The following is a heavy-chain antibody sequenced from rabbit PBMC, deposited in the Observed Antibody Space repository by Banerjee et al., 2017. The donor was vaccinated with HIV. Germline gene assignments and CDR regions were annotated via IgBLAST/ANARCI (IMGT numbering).Heavy chain of an antibody. V-gene: IGHV1S45*01. Sequence: QEQLVESGGGLVQPEGSLTLTCTASGFSFNSFNSYYICWVRQAPGKGLEWIGCINTGSGGSAYYATWAKGRFTISKTSSTTVTLQMTSLTAADTATYFCARGGYGGNRLNFWGPGTLVTVS. CDR3: ARGGYGGNRLNF. J-gene: IGHJ6*01. D-gene: IGHD4-2*01. CDR1: GFSFNSFNSYY. CDR2: INTGSGGSA.